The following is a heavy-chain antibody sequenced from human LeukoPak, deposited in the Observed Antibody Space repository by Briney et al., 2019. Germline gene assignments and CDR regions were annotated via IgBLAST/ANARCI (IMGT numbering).Heavy chain of an antibody. CDR3: ARGNYDYVWGSYRPYYFDY. CDR2: IRYDGSNK. V-gene: IGHV3-30*02. D-gene: IGHD3-16*02. J-gene: IGHJ4*02. CDR1: GFTFSSYG. Sequence: GGSLRLSCAASGFTFSSYGMHWVRQAPGKGLEWVAFIRYDGSNKYYADSVKGRFTISRDNAKNSLYLQMNSLRAEDTAVYYCARGNYDYVWGSYRPYYFDYWGQGTLVTVSS.